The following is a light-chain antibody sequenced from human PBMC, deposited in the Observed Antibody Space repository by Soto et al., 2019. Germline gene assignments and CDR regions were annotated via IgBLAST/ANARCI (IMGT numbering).Light chain of an antibody. CDR1: QSLLQSNGYNY. CDR2: LGS. CDR3: MQALQTLMWM. J-gene: IGKJ1*01. Sequence: IVMTQSPLSLPVIPGEPASISCRSSQSLLQSNGYNYLDWYVQKPGQSPQLLIYLGSNRASGVPDRFSGSGSGTDFTLKISRVEAEDVGVYYCMQALQTLMWMVGQGTKVEIK. V-gene: IGKV2-28*01.